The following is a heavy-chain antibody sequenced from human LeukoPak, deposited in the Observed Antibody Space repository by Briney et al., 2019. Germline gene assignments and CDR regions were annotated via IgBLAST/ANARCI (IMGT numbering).Heavy chain of an antibody. CDR3: ARGEYYYDSSGYPTNDAFDI. CDR1: GGSISSGGYS. V-gene: IGHV4-30-2*01. J-gene: IGHJ3*02. D-gene: IGHD3-22*01. CDR2: IYHSGST. Sequence: SQTLSLTCAVSGGSISSGGYSWSWIRQPLGQGLEWVGYIYHSGSTFYNPYLKSRVTISIDRSKNQFSLKLSSVTAADTAVYYCARGEYYYDSSGYPTNDAFDIWGQGTMVTVSS.